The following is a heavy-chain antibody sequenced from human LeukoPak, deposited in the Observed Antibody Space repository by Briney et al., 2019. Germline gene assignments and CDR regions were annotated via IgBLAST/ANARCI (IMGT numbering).Heavy chain of an antibody. D-gene: IGHD3-10*01. CDR3: ARVWVGNTFDY. CDR2: IYHSGST. CDR1: GGSISSGGYY. V-gene: IGHV4-30-2*01. Sequence: SETLSLTCTVSGGSISSGGYYWSWIRQPPGKGLEWIGYIYHSGSTYYNPSLKSRVTISVDRSKNQFSLKLSSVTAADTAVYYCARVWVGNTFDYWGQGTLVTVSS. J-gene: IGHJ4*02.